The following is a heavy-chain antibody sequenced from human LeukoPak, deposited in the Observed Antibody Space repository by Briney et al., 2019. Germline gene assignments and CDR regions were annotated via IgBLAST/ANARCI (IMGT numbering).Heavy chain of an antibody. D-gene: IGHD3-22*01. Sequence: ASVKVSCKASGYTFTGYYMHWVRQAPGQGLEWMRWINPNSGGTNYAQKFQGRVTMTRDTSISTAYMELSRLRSDDTAVYYCARRYYDSSGYPADYWGQGTLVTVSS. CDR1: GYTFTGYY. CDR3: ARRYYDSSGYPADY. CDR2: INPNSGGT. J-gene: IGHJ4*02. V-gene: IGHV1-2*02.